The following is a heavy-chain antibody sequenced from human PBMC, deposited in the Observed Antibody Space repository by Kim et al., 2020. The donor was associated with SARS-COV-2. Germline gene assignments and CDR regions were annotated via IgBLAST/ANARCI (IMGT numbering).Heavy chain of an antibody. CDR1: GGSMSGSY. CDR3: ARGGWYEDY. D-gene: IGHD6-19*01. CDR2: IYYSGST. V-gene: IGHV4-59*13. J-gene: IGHJ4*02. Sequence: SETLSLTCTVSGGSMSGSYWSWIRQPRGKGLEWIGYIYYSGSTNYNVSLKSRVTISVDTSKNQFSLNLSSVTAADTAVYYCARGGWYEDYWGQGTRVIVSS.